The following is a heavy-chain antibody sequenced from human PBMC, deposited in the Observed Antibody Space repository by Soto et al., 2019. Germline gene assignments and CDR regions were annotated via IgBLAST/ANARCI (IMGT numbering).Heavy chain of an antibody. D-gene: IGHD6-13*01. V-gene: IGHV3-23*01. CDR1: GFTFSSYA. CDR3: AKGGWDSSSYFYC. J-gene: IGHJ4*03. Sequence: PGGSLRLSCAASGFTFSSYAMSWVRQAPGKGLERVSAISGSGGSTYYADSVKGRFTISRDNCKNTLYLRMNSLRAEHTAVYYWAKGGWDSSSYFYCRGRQTLFTVAS. CDR2: ISGSGGST.